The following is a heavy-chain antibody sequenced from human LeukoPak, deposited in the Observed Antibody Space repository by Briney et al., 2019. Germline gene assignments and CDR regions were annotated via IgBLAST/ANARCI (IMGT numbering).Heavy chain of an antibody. CDR2: IYSGGST. J-gene: IGHJ5*02. D-gene: IGHD4-17*01. CDR3: ARTNYGDYTNWFDH. Sequence: GGSLRLSCAASGFTVSSNYMSWVRQAPGKGLEWVSVIYSGGSTYYADSVKGRFTISRDNSKNTLYLQMNSLRAEDTAVYYCARTNYGDYTNWFDHWGQGTLVTVSS. V-gene: IGHV3-53*01. CDR1: GFTVSSNY.